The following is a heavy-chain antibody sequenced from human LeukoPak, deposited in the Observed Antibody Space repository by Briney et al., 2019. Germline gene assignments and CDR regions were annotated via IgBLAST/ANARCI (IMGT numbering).Heavy chain of an antibody. D-gene: IGHD3-3*01. Sequence: PSETLSLTCTVSGGSISSGSYYWSWIRQPAGKGLEWIGRIYTSGSTNYNPSLKSRVTISVDTSKNQFSLKLGSVTAADTAVYYCARSIPIYDFWSGYAFPYMGVWGKGTTVTVSS. CDR2: IYTSGST. V-gene: IGHV4-61*02. CDR1: GGSISSGSYY. CDR3: ARSIPIYDFWSGYAFPYMGV. J-gene: IGHJ6*03.